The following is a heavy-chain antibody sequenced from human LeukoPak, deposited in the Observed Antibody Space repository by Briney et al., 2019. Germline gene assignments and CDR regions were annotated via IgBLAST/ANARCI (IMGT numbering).Heavy chain of an antibody. CDR3: VRDKYWVAGTGWFDA. CDR2: ISAHNGNT. J-gene: IGHJ5*02. Sequence: GASVKVSCKASGYIFSNYGISWVRQAPGQGLEWMGWISAHNGNTNYAQKFQGRVSMTTDTSTTTAHMELRTLRSDDTAVYYCVRDKYWVAGTGWFDAWGQGTLATVSS. D-gene: IGHD6-13*01. CDR1: GYIFSNYG. V-gene: IGHV1-18*01.